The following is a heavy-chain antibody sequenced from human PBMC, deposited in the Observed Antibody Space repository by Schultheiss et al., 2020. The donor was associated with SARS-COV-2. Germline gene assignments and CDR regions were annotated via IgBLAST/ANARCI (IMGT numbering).Heavy chain of an antibody. CDR1: GGSFSGYY. J-gene: IGHJ4*02. V-gene: IGHV4-34*01. CDR2: INHSGST. Sequence: SETLSLTCAVYGGSFSGYYWSWIRQPPGKGLEWIGEINHSGSTNYNPSLKSRVTISVDTSKNQFSLKLSSVTAADTAVYYCASGRPVVRGVIVYFDYWGQGGLVTVVS. D-gene: IGHD3-10*01. CDR3: ASGRPVVRGVIVYFDY.